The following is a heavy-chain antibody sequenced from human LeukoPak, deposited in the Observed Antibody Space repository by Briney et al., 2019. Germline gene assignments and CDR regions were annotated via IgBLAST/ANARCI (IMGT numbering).Heavy chain of an antibody. D-gene: IGHD2-2*02. J-gene: IGHJ2*01. Sequence: SETLSLTCTVSGGSISSYYWSWIRQPVGKGLEWIGRIYTSGSTNYNPSLKSRVTMSVDTSKNQFSLKLSSVTAADTAVYYCARETPGDTLVSWYFDLWGRGTLVTVSS. CDR3: ARETPGDTLVSWYFDL. CDR2: IYTSGST. V-gene: IGHV4-4*07. CDR1: GGSISSYY.